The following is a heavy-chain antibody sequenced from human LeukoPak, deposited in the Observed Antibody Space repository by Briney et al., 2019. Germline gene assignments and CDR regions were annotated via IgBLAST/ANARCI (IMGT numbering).Heavy chain of an antibody. Sequence: ASVKVSCKASGYTFTGYYMHWVRQAPGQGLEWMGWMNPNSGNTGYAQKFQGRVTMTRNTSISTAYMELSSLRSEDTAVYYCARGTIGTTMVRGVIITADAFDIWGQGTMVTVSS. J-gene: IGHJ3*02. CDR2: MNPNSGNT. D-gene: IGHD3-10*01. CDR3: ARGTIGTTMVRGVIITADAFDI. CDR1: GYTFTGYY. V-gene: IGHV1-8*02.